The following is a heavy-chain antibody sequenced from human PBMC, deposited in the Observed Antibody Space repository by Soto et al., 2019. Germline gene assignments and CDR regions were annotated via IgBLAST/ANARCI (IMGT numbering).Heavy chain of an antibody. V-gene: IGHV3-53*01. CDR1: GFTVSSNY. D-gene: IGHD3-22*01. J-gene: IGHJ4*02. CDR2: IYSGGST. CDR3: AKAISDYYAPLDH. Sequence: GGSLRLSCAASGFTVSSNYMSWVRQAPGKGLEWVSVIYSGGSTYYADSVQGRFTISRDNSKNTLYVQMNSLRAEDTAVYYCAKAISDYYAPLDHWGQGTRVTVSS.